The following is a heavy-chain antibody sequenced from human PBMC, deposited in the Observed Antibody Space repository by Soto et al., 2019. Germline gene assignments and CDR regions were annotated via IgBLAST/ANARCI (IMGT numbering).Heavy chain of an antibody. D-gene: IGHD4-17*01. CDR3: AKGGVTTVTTSYYYGMEV. Sequence: RLSCAASGFTFISYAMSWVRQAPGNVLEWVSAISGSGGSTYYADSVKGRFTISRDNSKNTLYLQMNSLRAEDTAVYYCAKGGVTTVTTSYYYGMEVWGQGTTVIVSS. CDR1: GFTFISYA. J-gene: IGHJ6*01. V-gene: IGHV3-23*01. CDR2: ISGSGGST.